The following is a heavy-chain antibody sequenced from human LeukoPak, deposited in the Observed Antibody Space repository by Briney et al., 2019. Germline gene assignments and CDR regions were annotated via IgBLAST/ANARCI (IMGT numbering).Heavy chain of an antibody. Sequence: PSETLSLTCAVYGGSLSGYYWSWIRQPPGKGLEWIGEINHSGSTNYNPSLKSRVTISVDTSKNQFSLKLSSVTAADTAVYYCARERGSSGWYPPFDYWGQGTLVTVSS. J-gene: IGHJ4*02. D-gene: IGHD6-19*01. CDR1: GGSLSGYY. V-gene: IGHV4-34*01. CDR2: INHSGST. CDR3: ARERGSSGWYPPFDY.